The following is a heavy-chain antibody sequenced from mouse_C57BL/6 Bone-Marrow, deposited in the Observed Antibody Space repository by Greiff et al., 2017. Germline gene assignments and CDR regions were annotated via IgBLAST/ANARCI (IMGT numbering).Heavy chain of an antibody. J-gene: IGHJ2*01. V-gene: IGHV1-55*01. Sequence: VQLQQPGAELVKPGASVKMSCKASGYTFTSYWITWVKQRPGQGLEWIGDIYPGSGSTNYNEKFKSKATLTVDTSSSTAYMQLSSLTSEDSAVYYCASLTTVVPYFDYWGQGTTLTVSS. CDR3: ASLTTVVPYFDY. CDR2: IYPGSGST. D-gene: IGHD1-1*01. CDR1: GYTFTSYW.